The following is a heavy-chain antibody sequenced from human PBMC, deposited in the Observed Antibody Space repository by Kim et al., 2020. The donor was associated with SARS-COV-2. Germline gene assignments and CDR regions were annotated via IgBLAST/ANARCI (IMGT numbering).Heavy chain of an antibody. CDR3: SRDPYASGSLGGY. D-gene: IGHD3-10*01. CDR1: GDSVSSYGYY. CDR2: IYNSGTI. J-gene: IGHJ4*02. Sequence: SETLSLTCTVSGDSVSSYGYYWSWIRQYPGKALEWIGYIYNSGTIFYNPSLRSRLTMSLDASENQFSLRLTSVTAADTAVYYCSRDPYASGSLGGYWGPGTLVTVSS. V-gene: IGHV4-31*03.